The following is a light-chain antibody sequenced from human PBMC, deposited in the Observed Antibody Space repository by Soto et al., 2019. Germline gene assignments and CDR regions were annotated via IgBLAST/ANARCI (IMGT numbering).Light chain of an antibody. CDR3: HQYGISPPT. CDR1: QSVSGSD. Sequence: EVVLTQSPGTLFLSPGARATLSCRASQSVSGSDLAWYQQKPGQAPRLLISGVSNRATGTPDRFSGSGSGTDFTLTISSLEPEDFAVFYCHQYGISPPTFGPGTKVEI. CDR2: GVS. J-gene: IGKJ1*01. V-gene: IGKV3-20*01.